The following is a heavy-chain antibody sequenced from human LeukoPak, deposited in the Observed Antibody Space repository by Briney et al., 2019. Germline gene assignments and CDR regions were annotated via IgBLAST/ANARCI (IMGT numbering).Heavy chain of an antibody. CDR2: IGGSGDST. J-gene: IGHJ4*02. D-gene: IGHD2-2*01. Sequence: GGSLRLSCAASGFTFSSYAIYWVRQAPGKGLEWVSDIGGSGDSTYYADSVKGRFTISRDNSKNTLYLQMNSQRGEDTAIYYCARQSTFGYFFDYWGQGTLVTVSS. CDR1: GFTFSSYA. CDR3: ARQSTFGYFFDY. V-gene: IGHV3-23*01.